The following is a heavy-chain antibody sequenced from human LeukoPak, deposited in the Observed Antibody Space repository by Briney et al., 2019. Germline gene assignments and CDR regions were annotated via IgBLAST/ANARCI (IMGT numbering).Heavy chain of an antibody. J-gene: IGHJ4*02. CDR2: ISYDGSNK. CDR1: GFTFSSYG. V-gene: IGHV3-30*18. D-gene: IGHD4-17*01. Sequence: PGGSLRLSCAASGFTFSSYGMHWVRQAPGKGLEWVAVISYDGSNKYYADSVKGRFTISRDNSKNTLYLQMNSLRAEDTAVYYCAKDSADYGDYDLSSPDYWGQGTLVTVSS. CDR3: AKDSADYGDYDLSSPDY.